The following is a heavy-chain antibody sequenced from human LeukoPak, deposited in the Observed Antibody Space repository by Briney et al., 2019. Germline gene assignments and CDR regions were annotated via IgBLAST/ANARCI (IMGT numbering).Heavy chain of an antibody. CDR3: ARDPNGDYVGAFDF. V-gene: IGHV3-23*01. D-gene: IGHD4-17*01. CDR1: GFTFSRYA. Sequence: GGSLRLSCAASGFTFSRYALIWVRQAPGKGLEWVSAIRAGGGTTLYADSVKGRFTVSRDNSRDTLYLQMNSLRVEDTDVYYCARDPNGDYVGAFDFWGQGTMVTVSS. J-gene: IGHJ3*01. CDR2: IRAGGGTT.